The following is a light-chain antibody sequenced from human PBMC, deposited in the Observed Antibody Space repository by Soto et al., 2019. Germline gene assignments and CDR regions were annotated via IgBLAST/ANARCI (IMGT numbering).Light chain of an antibody. J-gene: IGKJ5*01. CDR3: QQRSNWS. CDR2: DAS. CDR1: QSVSSY. V-gene: IGKV3-11*01. Sequence: EIVLTQSPATLSLSPGERATLSCRASQSVSSYLAWYQQKPGQAPRLLIYDASNRATDIPDRFSGSGSGTDFTLTISSLEPEDFAVYYCQQRSNWSFGQGTRLEIK.